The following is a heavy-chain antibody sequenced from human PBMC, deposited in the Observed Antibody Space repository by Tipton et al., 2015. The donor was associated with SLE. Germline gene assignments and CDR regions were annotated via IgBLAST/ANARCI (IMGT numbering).Heavy chain of an antibody. CDR1: GGSISSGSYY. V-gene: IGHV4-61*09. D-gene: IGHD3-10*01. CDR3: ASEGRYYGSGSFYFDY. CDR2: IYTSGRT. Sequence: TLSLTCTVSGGSISSGSYYWSWIRQPAGQGLEWIGHIYTSGRTNYNPSLKRRVTISVDTSKNQFSLKLSSVTAADTAVYYCASEGRYYGSGSFYFDYWGQGTLVTVSS. J-gene: IGHJ4*02.